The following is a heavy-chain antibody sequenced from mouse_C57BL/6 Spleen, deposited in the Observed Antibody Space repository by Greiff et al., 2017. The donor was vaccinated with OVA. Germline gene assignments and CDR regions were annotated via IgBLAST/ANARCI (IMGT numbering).Heavy chain of an antibody. CDR2: IYHGNSDT. CDR1: GFTFSSYW. J-gene: IGHJ2*01. D-gene: IGHD1-1*01. V-gene: IGHV1-5*01. CDR3: TFYYYGSSYHFDY. Sequence: EVQLQQSGTVLARPGASVKMSCKTSGFTFSSYWMHWVKQRPGQGLEWIGAIYHGNSDTSYNQKFKGKAKLSAVTSASTAYMELSSMTNEDSAVYSCTFYYYGSSYHFDYWGQGTTLTVSS.